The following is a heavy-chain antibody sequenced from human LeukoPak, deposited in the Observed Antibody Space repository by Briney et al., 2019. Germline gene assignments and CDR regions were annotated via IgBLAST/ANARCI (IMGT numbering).Heavy chain of an antibody. CDR3: TRGDGSGSS. CDR1: GFTFGDYA. Sequence: PGRSLRLSCTASGFTFGDYAMSWVRPAPGKGLEWVGFIRSKASGGTTEYAASVKGRFTISRDDSKSIAYLQMNSLKTEDTAVYYCTRGDGSGSSWGQGTLVTVSS. V-gene: IGHV3-49*04. D-gene: IGHD3-10*01. J-gene: IGHJ5*02. CDR2: IRSKASGGTT.